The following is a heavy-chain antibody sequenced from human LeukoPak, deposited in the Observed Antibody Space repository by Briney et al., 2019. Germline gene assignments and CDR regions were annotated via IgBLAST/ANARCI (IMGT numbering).Heavy chain of an antibody. CDR2: IYYSGST. V-gene: IGHV4-39*01. D-gene: IGHD6-19*01. CDR1: GGSISSSSYY. J-gene: IGHJ4*02. CDR3: ARLRSGWSEYDY. Sequence: PSETLSLTCTVSGGSISSSSYYWGWIRQPPGKGLEWIGSIYYSGSTYYNPSLKSRVTISVDTSKNQFSLKLSSVTAADTAVYYCARLRSGWSEYDYWGQGTLVTVSS.